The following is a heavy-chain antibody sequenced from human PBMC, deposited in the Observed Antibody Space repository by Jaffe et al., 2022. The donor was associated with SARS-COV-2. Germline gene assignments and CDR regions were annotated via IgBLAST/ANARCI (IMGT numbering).Heavy chain of an antibody. V-gene: IGHV4-61*02. CDR1: GGSISSGSYY. D-gene: IGHD3-10*01. CDR3: VRWVRGGNWFDP. Sequence: QVQLQESGPGLVKPSQTLSLTCTVSGGSISSGSYYWSWIRQPAGKGLEWIGRIYTSGSTNYNPSLKSRVTISVDTSKNQFSLKLSSVTAADTAVYYCVRWVRGGNWFDPWGQGTLVTVSS. J-gene: IGHJ5*02. CDR2: IYTSGST.